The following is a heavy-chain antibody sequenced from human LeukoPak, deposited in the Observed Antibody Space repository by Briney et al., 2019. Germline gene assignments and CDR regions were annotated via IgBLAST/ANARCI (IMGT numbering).Heavy chain of an antibody. CDR3: ARKGAYNYYGSGSYVY. J-gene: IGHJ4*02. V-gene: IGHV1-69*13. D-gene: IGHD3-10*01. CDR2: IIPIFGTA. CDR1: GGTFSINA. Sequence: SVKVSCKASGGTFSINAISWVRQAPGQGLEWMGGIIPIFGTANYAQKFQGRVTITADESTSTAYMELSSLRSEDTAVYYCARKGAYNYYGSGSYVYWGQGTLVTVSS.